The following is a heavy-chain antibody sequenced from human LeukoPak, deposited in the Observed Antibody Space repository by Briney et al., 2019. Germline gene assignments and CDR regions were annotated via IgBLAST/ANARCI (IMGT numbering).Heavy chain of an antibody. D-gene: IGHD5-18*01. Sequence: SETLSLTCAVYGGSFSGYYWSWIRQPPGKGLEWSGEINHSGSTNYNPSLKSRVTISVDTSKNQFSLKLSSVTAADTAVYYCAREGSGYSYGHIDYWGQGTLVTVSS. CDR1: GGSFSGYY. CDR3: AREGSGYSYGHIDY. V-gene: IGHV4-34*01. J-gene: IGHJ4*02. CDR2: INHSGST.